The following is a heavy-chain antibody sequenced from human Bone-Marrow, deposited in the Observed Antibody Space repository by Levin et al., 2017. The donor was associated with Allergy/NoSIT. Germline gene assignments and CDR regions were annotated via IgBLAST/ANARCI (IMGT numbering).Heavy chain of an antibody. CDR1: GFVVSRNH. CDR3: ARDNFDTPGELDY. D-gene: IGHD1-1*01. J-gene: IGHJ4*02. V-gene: IGHV3-53*01. Sequence: AGGSLKLSCTASGFVVSRNHMSWVRQAPGKGLEWLSVTYSGGTTYFRDSVKGRFTIVRDNYKNTLYLQMESLRVEDTAIYYCARDNFDTPGELDYWGQGTLVTVSS. CDR2: TYSGGTT.